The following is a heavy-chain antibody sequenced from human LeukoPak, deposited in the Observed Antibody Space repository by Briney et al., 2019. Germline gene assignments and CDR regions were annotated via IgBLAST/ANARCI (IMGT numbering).Heavy chain of an antibody. J-gene: IGHJ6*02. Sequence: SVKVSCKASGGTFSSYAISWVRQVPGQGLEWMGRIIPILGIANYAQKFQGRVTITADKSTSTAYMKLSSLRSEDTAVYYCASSAPSYYYYYGMDVWGQGTTVTVSS. CDR2: IIPILGIA. CDR1: GGTFSSYA. V-gene: IGHV1-69*04. CDR3: ASSAPSYYYYYGMDV.